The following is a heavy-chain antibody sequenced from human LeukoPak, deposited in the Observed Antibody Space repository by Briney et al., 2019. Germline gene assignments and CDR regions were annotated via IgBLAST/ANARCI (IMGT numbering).Heavy chain of an antibody. CDR1: EFIFSSYS. V-gene: IGHV3-48*04. CDR2: ISSSGFTI. J-gene: IGHJ6*03. D-gene: IGHD1-1*01. CDR3: AKKTTVLRYMDV. Sequence: TGGSLRLSCTVSEFIFSSYSMNWVRQAPGKGLEWVSYISSSGFTIYYADSVKGRFTISRDNAKNSLYLQMNSLRAEDTAVYYCAKKTTVLRYMDVWGKRTTVTVSS.